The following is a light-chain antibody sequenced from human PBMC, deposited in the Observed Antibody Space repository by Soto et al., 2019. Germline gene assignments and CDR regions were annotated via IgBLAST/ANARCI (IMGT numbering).Light chain of an antibody. CDR2: GAS. V-gene: IGKV3-20*01. CDR3: QQYDTAPYT. J-gene: IGKJ2*01. Sequence: EIVLTQSPGTLSLSPGERATLSCRASQTISSTFLAWYQQKPGQAPRLLIFGASNTATGIPSRFGGSGSGTDFILTISRLEPEDFALYYCQQYDTAPYTFGQGTKLEL. CDR1: QTISSTF.